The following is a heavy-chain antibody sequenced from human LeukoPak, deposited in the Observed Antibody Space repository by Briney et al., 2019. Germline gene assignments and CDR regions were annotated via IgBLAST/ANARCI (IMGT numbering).Heavy chain of an antibody. D-gene: IGHD2-2*01. V-gene: IGHV1-69*13. CDR2: IIPIFGTA. CDR1: GGTFSSYA. CDR3: ARSYCSSTSCYLLNYYYYMDV. J-gene: IGHJ6*03. Sequence: SVKVSCKASGGTFSSYAISWVRQAPGQGLEWMGGIIPIFGTANYAQKFQGRVTITADESTSTAYMELSSLRSEDTAVYYCARSYCSSTSCYLLNYYYYMDVWGKGTTVTISS.